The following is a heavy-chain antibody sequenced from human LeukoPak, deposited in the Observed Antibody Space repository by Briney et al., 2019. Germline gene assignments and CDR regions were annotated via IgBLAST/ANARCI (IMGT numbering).Heavy chain of an antibody. CDR3: ARARGIAAAGTWAYYYYGMDV. CDR2: IYHSGST. J-gene: IGHJ6*02. Sequence: SQTLSLTCTVSGDSIRSGGFYWSWIRQHPEKGLEWIGYIYHSGSTYYNPSLKSRVTISVDRSKNQFSLKLSSVTAADTAVYYCARARGIAAAGTWAYYYYGMDVWGQGTTVTVSS. V-gene: IGHV4-30-2*01. D-gene: IGHD6-13*01. CDR1: GDSIRSGGFY.